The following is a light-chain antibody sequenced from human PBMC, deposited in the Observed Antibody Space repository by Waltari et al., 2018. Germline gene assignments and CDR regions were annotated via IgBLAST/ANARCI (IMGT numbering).Light chain of an antibody. V-gene: IGLV3-1*01. J-gene: IGLJ3*02. CDR2: EDI. CDR3: QALGSNRWV. CDR1: ILGNKY. Sequence: SYELTQSPSVSVSPGQTASITCSGDILGNKYASWYQHKPGQSPLLVFYEDITRPSGIPARFSGSKSGNTATLPISGTQSMDDADYYCQALGSNRWVFGGGTKLTVL.